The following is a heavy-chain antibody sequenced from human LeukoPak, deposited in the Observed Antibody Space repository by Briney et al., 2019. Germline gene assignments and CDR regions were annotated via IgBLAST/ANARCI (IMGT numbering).Heavy chain of an antibody. D-gene: IGHD3-10*01. CDR3: AKDPSYFGSGKYFDY. CDR1: GFTFSNYA. J-gene: IGHJ4*02. CDR2: IRYDGYDK. V-gene: IGHV3-30*02. Sequence: PGGSLRLSCAASGFTFSNYAMSWVRQAPGKGLEWVALIRYDGYDKNYADSVKGRFTISRDNSNNTLYLQMNSLRPEDTAVYYCAKDPSYFGSGKYFDYWGQGTLVTVSS.